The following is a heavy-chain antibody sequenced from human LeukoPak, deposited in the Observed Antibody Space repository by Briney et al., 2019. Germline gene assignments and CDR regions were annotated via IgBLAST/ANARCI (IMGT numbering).Heavy chain of an antibody. Sequence: GGSLRLSCAASGFTVSSNYMSWVRQAPGKGLEWVSVIYSGGGTYYADSVKGRFTISRDNSKNTLYLQMNSLRAEDTAVYYCARASSGWFFDYWGQGTLVTVSS. V-gene: IGHV3-66*01. CDR2: IYSGGGT. D-gene: IGHD6-19*01. J-gene: IGHJ4*02. CDR1: GFTVSSNY. CDR3: ARASSGWFFDY.